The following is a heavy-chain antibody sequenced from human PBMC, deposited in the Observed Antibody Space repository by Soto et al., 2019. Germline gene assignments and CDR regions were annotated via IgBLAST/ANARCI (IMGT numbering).Heavy chain of an antibody. CDR2: IIGSGGST. V-gene: IGHV3-23*01. CDR1: GFTFSSYA. D-gene: IGHD3-3*01. Sequence: XGSLRLSCSASGFTFSSYAMSWVRQAPGKGLEWVSAIIGSGGSTYYADSVKGRFTISRDNSKNTLYLQMNSLRAEDTAVYYCAKIRFSKGNLEWFLTTPYYGMDVWGQGPTVTVSS. CDR3: AKIRFSKGNLEWFLTTPYYGMDV. J-gene: IGHJ6*02.